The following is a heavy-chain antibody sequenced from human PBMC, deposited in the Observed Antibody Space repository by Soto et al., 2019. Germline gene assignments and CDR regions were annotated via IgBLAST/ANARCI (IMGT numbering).Heavy chain of an antibody. D-gene: IGHD5-12*01. CDR3: AKLFVDVVPTTIYYYYYMDV. J-gene: IGHJ6*03. CDR2: ISGSGDNT. Sequence: GGSLRLSCAASGFTFRSYAMSWVRQAPGKGLEWVSSISGSGDNTYYADSVKGRFTISRDNSKNMLYLQMNSLRPEDTAVYFCAKLFVDVVPTTIYYYYYMDVWGKGTTVTVSS. CDR1: GFTFRSYA. V-gene: IGHV3-23*01.